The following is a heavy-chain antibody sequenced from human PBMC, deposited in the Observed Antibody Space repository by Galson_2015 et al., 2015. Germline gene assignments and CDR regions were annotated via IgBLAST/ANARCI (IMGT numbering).Heavy chain of an antibody. CDR3: ARGTYFDY. V-gene: IGHV1-18*01. Sequence: CKASGYTFTTYGISWVRQAPGQGLEWMGWISGYNGDTEYAQKLQGRVTMTTDTSTSTAYMEVRSLRSDDTAVYYCARGTYFDYWGRGTLVTVSS. J-gene: IGHJ4*02. D-gene: IGHD1-1*01. CDR2: ISGYNGDT. CDR1: GYTFTTYG.